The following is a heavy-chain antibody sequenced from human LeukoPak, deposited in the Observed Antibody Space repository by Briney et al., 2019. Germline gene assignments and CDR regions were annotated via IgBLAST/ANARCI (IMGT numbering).Heavy chain of an antibody. J-gene: IGHJ4*02. Sequence: MTSETLSLTCSVSGASVNTYQWSWIRQPAGKGLEWVGRFYSSGSPDYNPSLKSRVTMSVDTSKNQFSLKLSSVTAADTAVYYCARTYCGGDCYSPHFDYWGQGTLVTVSS. V-gene: IGHV4-4*07. CDR2: FYSSGSP. D-gene: IGHD2-21*02. CDR1: GASVNTYQ. CDR3: ARTYCGGDCYSPHFDY.